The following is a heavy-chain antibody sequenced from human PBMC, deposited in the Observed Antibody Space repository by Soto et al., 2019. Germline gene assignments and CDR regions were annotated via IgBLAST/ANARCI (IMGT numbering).Heavy chain of an antibody. V-gene: IGHV1-46*01. CDR3: ARCPYGSGSSPYYYGMDV. D-gene: IGHD3-10*01. CDR2: INPSGGST. Sequence: GASVKVSCKACGYTFTSYYMHWVRQAPGQGLEWVGIINPSGGSTSYAQKFQGRVTMTRDTSTSTVYMELSSLRSEDTAVYYCARCPYGSGSSPYYYGMDVWGQGTTVTAP. J-gene: IGHJ6*02. CDR1: GYTFTSYY.